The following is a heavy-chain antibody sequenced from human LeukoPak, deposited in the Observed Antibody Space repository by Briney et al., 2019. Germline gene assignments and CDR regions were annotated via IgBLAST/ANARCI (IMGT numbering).Heavy chain of an antibody. V-gene: IGHV4-59*08. D-gene: IGHD1-26*01. Sequence: SETLSLTCTVSGGSISSYYWSWLRQPTGKGLEWIGFIYYSGSTHYKSSLKSRVTISVDTSKNQFSQRLSSVTAADTAVYYCARHSGSSPHYFDYWGQGTLVTVSS. CDR3: ARHSGSSPHYFDY. J-gene: IGHJ4*02. CDR1: GGSISSYY. CDR2: IYYSGST.